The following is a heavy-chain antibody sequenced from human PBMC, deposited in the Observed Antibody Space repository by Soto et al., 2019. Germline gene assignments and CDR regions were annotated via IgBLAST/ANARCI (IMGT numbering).Heavy chain of an antibody. D-gene: IGHD2-8*01. J-gene: IGHJ4*02. Sequence: QVQLVESGGGLVKPGGSLRLSCAASGFTFSDYYMSWIRQAPGKGLEWVSYISSRSSTIFYADSVKGRFTISRDNVKNSLYLQMNSLRAEDAAVYYCASGTNGALFVYWGQGILVTVSS. V-gene: IGHV3-11*01. CDR3: ASGTNGALFVY. CDR2: ISSRSSTI. CDR1: GFTFSDYY.